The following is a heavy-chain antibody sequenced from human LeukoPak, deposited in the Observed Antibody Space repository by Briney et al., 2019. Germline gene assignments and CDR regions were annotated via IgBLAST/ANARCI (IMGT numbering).Heavy chain of an antibody. CDR3: ATSGYSGYGIDY. J-gene: IGHJ4*02. V-gene: IGHV3-7*03. CDR1: GFTFNTYW. Sequence: GGSLRLSCAVSGFTFNTYWMTWVRQAPGKGLEWVANINQDGSDTYSVDSVRGRFTISRDNAKSSLSLEMNSLRVEDTAVYYCATSGYSGYGIDYWGQGTLVAVSS. CDR2: INQDGSDT. D-gene: IGHD5-12*01.